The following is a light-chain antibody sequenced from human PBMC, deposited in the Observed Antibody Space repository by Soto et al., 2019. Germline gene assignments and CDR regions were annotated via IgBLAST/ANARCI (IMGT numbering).Light chain of an antibody. V-gene: IGLV3-10*01. CDR1: ALPKTY. J-gene: IGLJ3*02. CDR3: YSTDISGSRRGV. Sequence: SYELTQPPSVSVSPGQTARITCSGDALPKTYAYWYQQKSGRAPVLVIYEDNKRPSAIPERFSGSSSGTMVTLTINGAQVEDEADYYCYSTDISGSRRGVFGGGTKLTVL. CDR2: EDN.